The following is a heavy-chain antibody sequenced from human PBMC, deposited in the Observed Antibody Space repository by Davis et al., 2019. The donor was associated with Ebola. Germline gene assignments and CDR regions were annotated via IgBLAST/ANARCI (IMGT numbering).Heavy chain of an antibody. Sequence: SGPTLVKPTQTLTLTCTVSGFSVSSNGMSVGWIRQPPGKALEWLALIFWDDERRYSPSLASRLAISKDTSNNQVVLLVTNVDPADTATYYCAHFSYHRGTHFNFDYWGQGTLVTVSS. V-gene: IGHV2-5*02. CDR1: GFSVSSNGMS. CDR3: AHFSYHRGTHFNFDY. D-gene: IGHD3-3*02. J-gene: IGHJ4*02. CDR2: IFWDDER.